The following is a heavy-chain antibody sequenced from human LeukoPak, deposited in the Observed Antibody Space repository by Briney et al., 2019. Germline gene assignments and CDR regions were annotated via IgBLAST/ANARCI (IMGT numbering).Heavy chain of an antibody. CDR2: ISCSGSTI. J-gene: IGHJ6*02. V-gene: IGHV3-11*01. CDR3: ARRGVLWFGELFYYGMDV. D-gene: IGHD3-10*01. CDR1: GFTFSDHY. Sequence: GGSLRLSCAASGFTFSDHYMSWIRQAPGKGLEWVSYISCSGSTIYYADSVEGRFTISRDNAKNSLYLQMNSLRAEDTAVYYCARRGVLWFGELFYYGMDVWGQGTTVTVSS.